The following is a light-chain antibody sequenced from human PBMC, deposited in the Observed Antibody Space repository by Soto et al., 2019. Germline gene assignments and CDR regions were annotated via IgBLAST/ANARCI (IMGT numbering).Light chain of an antibody. Sequence: QSVLTQHASVFGSPGQSITISCTGTSSDVGGYNFVSWYQQHPGKAPKLMIYEVSSRPSGVSNRFSGSKSGNTASLTISGLQPEDEADYYCSSYTTSSTLVFGTGTKVTVL. J-gene: IGLJ1*01. CDR2: EVS. V-gene: IGLV2-14*03. CDR3: SSYTTSSTLV. CDR1: SSDVGGYNF.